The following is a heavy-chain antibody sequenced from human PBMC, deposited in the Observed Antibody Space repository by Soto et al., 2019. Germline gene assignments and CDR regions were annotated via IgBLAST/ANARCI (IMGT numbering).Heavy chain of an antibody. Sequence: GGSLRLSCAASGFTFSSYAMSWVRQAPGKGLEWVSAISGSGGSTYYADSVKGRFTISRDNSKNTLYLQMNSLRAEDTAVYYCAKDLFSGYDTGYGMDAWGQGTTVTVSS. CDR2: ISGSGGST. V-gene: IGHV3-23*01. CDR1: GFTFSSYA. D-gene: IGHD5-12*01. J-gene: IGHJ6*02. CDR3: AKDLFSGYDTGYGMDA.